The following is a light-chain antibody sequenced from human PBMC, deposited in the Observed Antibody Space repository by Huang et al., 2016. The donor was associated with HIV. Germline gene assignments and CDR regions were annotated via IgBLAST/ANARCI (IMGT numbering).Light chain of an antibody. CDR2: GAS. CDR1: QRVSSSY. V-gene: IGKV3-20*01. J-gene: IGKJ5*01. CDR3: QQYGSSPIT. Sequence: EIVLTQSPGTLSLSPGERATLSCRASQRVSSSYLAWYQQSPGQAPRRLIYGASSRATGIPDRFSGSGSGTDFTLTISRLEPEDFAVYYCQQYGSSPITFGQGSRLEIK.